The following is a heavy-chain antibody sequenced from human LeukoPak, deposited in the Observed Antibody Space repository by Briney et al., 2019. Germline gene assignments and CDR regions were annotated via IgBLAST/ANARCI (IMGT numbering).Heavy chain of an antibody. CDR3: ARDQTLYSSSSGLSGFDY. V-gene: IGHV3-30-3*01. Sequence: GGSLRLSCAASGFTFSSYAMHWVRQAPGKGLEWVAVISYDGSNKYYADSVKGRFTISRDNSKNTLYLQMNSLRAEDTAVYYCARDQTLYSSSSGLSGFDYWGQGTLVTVSS. CDR2: ISYDGSNK. J-gene: IGHJ4*02. D-gene: IGHD6-6*01. CDR1: GFTFSSYA.